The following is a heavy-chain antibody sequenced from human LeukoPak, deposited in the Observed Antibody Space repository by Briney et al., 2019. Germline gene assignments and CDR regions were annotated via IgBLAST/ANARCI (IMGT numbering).Heavy chain of an antibody. J-gene: IGHJ3*02. CDR3: SKQEAAYEI. D-gene: IGHD2-21*01. CDR2: VGSDPSAK. V-gene: IGHV3-30*02. Sequence: GGSLRLSCAATGCNFSNYGMNWIRQTPGKGLEWVSFVGSDPSAKYYADSVKGRFAVSRDNSKNTLFLEMNRLTVQDTALYFFSKQEAAYEIWGQGTMVSVFS. CDR1: GCNFSNYG.